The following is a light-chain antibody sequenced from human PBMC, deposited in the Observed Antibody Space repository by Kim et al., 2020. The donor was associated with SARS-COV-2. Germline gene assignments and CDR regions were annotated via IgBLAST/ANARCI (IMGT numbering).Light chain of an antibody. Sequence: LTQPASVSGSPGQSITISCTGTSSDVGGYNYVSWYQQHTGKAPKLMIYDVSKRPSGVSNRFSGSKSGNTASLTISGLQAEDEADYYCSSYTSSSTSFGGGTQLTVL. J-gene: IGLJ2*01. CDR3: SSYTSSSTS. CDR2: DVS. CDR1: SSDVGGYNY. V-gene: IGLV2-14*01.